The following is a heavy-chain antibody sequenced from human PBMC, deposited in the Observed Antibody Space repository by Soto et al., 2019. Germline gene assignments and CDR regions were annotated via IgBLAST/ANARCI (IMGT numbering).Heavy chain of an antibody. V-gene: IGHV4-59*01. CDR1: GGSMRNVY. J-gene: IGHJ4*01. Sequence: SETLSLTCTVSGGSMRNVYWSWIRQPPGKRLEWIGFIFHSGNAKYNPSLKSRVTISIDTSKSQFPLSLDSVTAADTAVYFCARAHAPTLPFDYWGLGTLVTSPQ. D-gene: IGHD2-15*01. CDR2: IFHSGNA. CDR3: ARAHAPTLPFDY.